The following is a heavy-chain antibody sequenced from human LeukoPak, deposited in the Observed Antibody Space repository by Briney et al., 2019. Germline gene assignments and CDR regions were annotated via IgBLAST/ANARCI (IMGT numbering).Heavy chain of an antibody. CDR3: ARARGVPRWFDP. J-gene: IGHJ5*02. D-gene: IGHD3-10*01. CDR2: ISSSSSYI. Sequence: GGSLRLSCAASGFTFSSYSMNWVRQAPGKGLEWVSSISSSSSYIYYADSVKGRFTISRDNAKNSLYLQMNSLRAEDTAVYYCARARGVPRWFDPWGQGTLVTVSS. V-gene: IGHV3-21*01. CDR1: GFTFSSYS.